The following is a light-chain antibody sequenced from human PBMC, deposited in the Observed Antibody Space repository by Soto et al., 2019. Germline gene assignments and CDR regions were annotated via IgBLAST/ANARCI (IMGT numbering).Light chain of an antibody. CDR1: SSDVGGYNY. V-gene: IGLV2-14*01. Sequence: QSVLTQPASVSGSPGQSITISCTGTSSDVGGYNYVSWYQQHPGKAPKLMIYDVSNRPSGVSNRFSVSKTGNTASLTISGLQVEDEADYYCSSYTISSNLVVFGGGTKRTVL. J-gene: IGLJ2*01. CDR2: DVS. CDR3: SSYTISSNLVV.